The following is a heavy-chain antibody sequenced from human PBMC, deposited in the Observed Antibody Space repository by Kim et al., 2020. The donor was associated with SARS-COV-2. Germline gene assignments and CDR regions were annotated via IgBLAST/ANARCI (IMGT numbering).Heavy chain of an antibody. D-gene: IGHD6-19*01. Sequence: GGSLRLSCAASGFTFSSYWMSWVRQAPGKGLEWVANIKQDGSEKYYVDSVKGRFTISRDNAKNSLYLQMNSLRAEDMAVYYCARDARAVAGTWYFDLWGRGTLVTVSS. CDR3: ARDARAVAGTWYFDL. CDR1: GFTFSSYW. V-gene: IGHV3-7*01. CDR2: IKQDGSEK. J-gene: IGHJ2*01.